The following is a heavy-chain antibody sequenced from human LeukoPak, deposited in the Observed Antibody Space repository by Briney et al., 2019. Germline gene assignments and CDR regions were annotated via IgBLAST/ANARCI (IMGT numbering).Heavy chain of an antibody. V-gene: IGHV3-9*01. CDR2: ISWDSITL. Sequence: PGGSLRLSCAASGFTFDDYAMHWVRQVPGKGLEWVARISWDSITLGYADSVKGRFTISRDDSKNTLYLQMNSLRAEDTAVYYCARGTGGYSYGYVPKVYYYYMDVWGKGTTVTISS. CDR3: ARGTGGYSYGYVPKVYYYYMDV. D-gene: IGHD5-18*01. J-gene: IGHJ6*03. CDR1: GFTFDDYA.